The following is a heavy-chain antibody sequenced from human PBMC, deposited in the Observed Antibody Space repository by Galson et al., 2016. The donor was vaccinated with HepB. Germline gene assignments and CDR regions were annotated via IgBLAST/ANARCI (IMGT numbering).Heavy chain of an antibody. J-gene: IGHJ3*01. CDR3: ARARGYSDFDAFDV. D-gene: IGHD5-18*01. V-gene: IGHV1-18*04. CDR1: GYRFSSYG. CDR2: ISGNNGNT. Sequence: SVKVSCKASGYRFSSYGISWVRQAPGQGLEWMGWISGNNGNTHFAQKFQGRATMTTDTSTDTSTRIAYVELRSLTSDDTAVYYCARARGYSDFDAFDVWGQGTRVTVS.